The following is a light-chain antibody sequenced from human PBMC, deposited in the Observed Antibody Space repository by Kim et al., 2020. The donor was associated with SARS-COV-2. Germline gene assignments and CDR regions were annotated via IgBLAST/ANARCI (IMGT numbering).Light chain of an antibody. J-gene: IGLJ3*02. CDR2: ANN. CDR3: QSYDTSLTEV. Sequence: QSVLTQPPSLSAAPGQKVTISCTGSRSNIGAGYDVHWYQQLPGTAPKLLIHANNIRPSGIPDRFSGSKSDTSASLAITGLQAEDEADYYCQSYDTSLTEVFGGGTQLTVL. V-gene: IGLV1-40*01. CDR1: RSNIGAGYD.